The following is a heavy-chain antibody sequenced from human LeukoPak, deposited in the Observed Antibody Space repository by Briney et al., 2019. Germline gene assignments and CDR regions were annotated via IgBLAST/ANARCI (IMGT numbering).Heavy chain of an antibody. V-gene: IGHV4-38-2*02. Sequence: SETLSLTCTVSGYSISSGYYWGWIRQPPRKGLDWIGSIYHTGSTYYNPSLKSRVTISVDTSKNQFSLKLSSVTAADTAVYYCARGAYSGSYPPFDYWGQGTLVTVFS. CDR1: GYSISSGYY. CDR3: ARGAYSGSYPPFDY. CDR2: IYHTGST. J-gene: IGHJ4*02. D-gene: IGHD1-26*01.